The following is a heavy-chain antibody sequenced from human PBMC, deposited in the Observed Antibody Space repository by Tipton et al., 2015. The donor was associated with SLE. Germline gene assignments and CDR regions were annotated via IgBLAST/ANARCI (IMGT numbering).Heavy chain of an antibody. Sequence: GSLRLSCAASGFTFSHHGMHWVRQAPGKGLEWVTFIQYDGNNKNYADSVKGRFTISRDNSKNTLYLQMNSLRAKDTAVYYCARDSLPYSSGYYIDYWGQGTLVTVSS. V-gene: IGHV3-30*02. CDR2: IQYDGNNK. CDR1: GFTFSHHG. J-gene: IGHJ4*02. D-gene: IGHD6-19*01. CDR3: ARDSLPYSSGYYIDY.